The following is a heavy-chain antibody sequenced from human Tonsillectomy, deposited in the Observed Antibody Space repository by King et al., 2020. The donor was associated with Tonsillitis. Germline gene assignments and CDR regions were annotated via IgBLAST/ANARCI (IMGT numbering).Heavy chain of an antibody. CDR1: GGSISSSHW. Sequence: VQLQESGPGLVKPSGTLSLTCAVSGGSISSSHWWSWVRQSPGKGLEWIGEIYHSGSANYNPSLKSRVIISVDKSKKQFSLKLSSVTAADTAVYYCARGAYYYDRSGYYNDMPAVDYWGQGTLVTVAS. D-gene: IGHD3-22*01. V-gene: IGHV4-4*02. CDR2: IYHSGSA. J-gene: IGHJ4*02. CDR3: ARGAYYYDRSGYYNDMPAVDY.